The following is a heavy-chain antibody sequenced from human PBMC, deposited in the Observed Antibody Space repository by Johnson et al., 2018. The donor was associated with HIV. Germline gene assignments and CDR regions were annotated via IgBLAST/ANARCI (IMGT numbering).Heavy chain of an antibody. CDR3: ARSRHGVIQPSDAFDV. J-gene: IGHJ3*01. V-gene: IGHV3-23*04. CDR1: GFTFSSYA. CDR2: ISGSGGST. Sequence: VQLVESGGGLVQPGGSLRLSCAASGFTFSSYAMSWVRQAPGKGLEWVSAISGSGGSTYYADSVKGRFTISRDNSKNTLDLQMNSLRAEDTAVYYCARSRHGVIQPSDAFDVWGQGTMVTVSS. D-gene: IGHD2-21*01.